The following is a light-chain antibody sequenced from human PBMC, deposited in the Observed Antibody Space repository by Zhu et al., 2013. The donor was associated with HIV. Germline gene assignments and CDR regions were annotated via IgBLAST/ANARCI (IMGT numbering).Light chain of an antibody. CDR2: GAS. J-gene: IGKJ1*01. V-gene: IGKV3-15*01. CDR1: QSLGNS. Sequence: EMVLTQSPATLSLSPGERASLSCRTSQSLGNSLAWYQQKPAQAPRLLIYGASTRATGIPARFSGRGSGTEFTLTISSLQSEDFAIYYCQQYNAWPTFGQGTKVEFK. CDR3: QQYNAWPT.